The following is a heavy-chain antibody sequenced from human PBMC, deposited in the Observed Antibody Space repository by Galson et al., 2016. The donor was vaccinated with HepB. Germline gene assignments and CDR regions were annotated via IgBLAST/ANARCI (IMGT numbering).Heavy chain of an antibody. CDR2: IYPGDSDT. V-gene: IGHV5-51*03. J-gene: IGHJ6*02. Sequence: QSGAEVKKPGESLKISCKGSGYSFTSYWIGWVRQMPGKGLEWMGIIYPGDSDTRYSPAFQGRVTISADKSISTAYLQWSSLKASDTAMYYCAIPSEPYYYGMDVWGQGTTVTVSS. CDR3: AIPSEPYYYGMDV. CDR1: GYSFTSYW.